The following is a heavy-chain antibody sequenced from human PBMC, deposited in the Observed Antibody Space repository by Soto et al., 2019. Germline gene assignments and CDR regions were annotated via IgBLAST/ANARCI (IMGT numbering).Heavy chain of an antibody. CDR2: ISYDGSNK. Sequence: QVQLVESGGGVVQPGRSLRLSCAASGFTFSSYGMHWVRQAPGKGLEWVSFISYDGSNKYYADSVKGRFTISRDNSKNTLYLQMNSLRAADTAVYYCAKDGLRYCSGGSCYLNWGQGTLVTVSS. CDR1: GFTFSSYG. V-gene: IGHV3-30*18. D-gene: IGHD2-15*01. J-gene: IGHJ4*02. CDR3: AKDGLRYCSGGSCYLN.